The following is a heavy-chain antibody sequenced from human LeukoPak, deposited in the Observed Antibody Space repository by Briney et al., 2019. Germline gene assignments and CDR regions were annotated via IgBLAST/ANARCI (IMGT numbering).Heavy chain of an antibody. CDR1: GYTFTSYD. CDR2: INPNSGNT. J-gene: IGHJ6*02. Sequence: ASVKVSCKASGYTFTSYDINWVRQATGQGLEWMGWINPNSGNTGYAQKFQGRVTMTRNTSISTAYMELSSLRSEDTAVYYCASWDCSGGSCYSYYYYGMDVWGQGTTVTVSS. CDR3: ASWDCSGGSCYSYYYYGMDV. V-gene: IGHV1-8*01. D-gene: IGHD2-15*01.